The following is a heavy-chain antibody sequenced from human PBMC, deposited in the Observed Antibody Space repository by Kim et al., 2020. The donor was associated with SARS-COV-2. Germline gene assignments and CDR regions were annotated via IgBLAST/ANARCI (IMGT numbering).Heavy chain of an antibody. D-gene: IGHD2-21*01. CDR2: IDTSGSAI. CDR3: ARETANCGGGCFDY. V-gene: IGHV3-48*03. Sequence: GGSLRLSCAASGFTFSSYEFNWVRQAPGKGLEWVSYIDTSGSAIYYADSVKGRFTVSRDNAKNSLYLQMNSLRGEDTALYYCARETANCGGGCFDYWGQGTLVSVSS. CDR1: GFTFSSYE. J-gene: IGHJ4*02.